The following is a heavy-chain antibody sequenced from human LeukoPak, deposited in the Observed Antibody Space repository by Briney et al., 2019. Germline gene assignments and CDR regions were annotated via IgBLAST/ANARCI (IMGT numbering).Heavy chain of an antibody. Sequence: GTSLRLSCAASGFTFSSYGMHWVRQAPGKGLEWVAVIWYDGSNKYSADSVKGRFTISRDNSKNTLYLLMDSLRAEDTAVYYCARDASAMMYYFDYWGQGTLVTVSS. CDR3: ARDASAMMYYFDY. V-gene: IGHV3-33*01. CDR2: IWYDGSNK. D-gene: IGHD3-22*01. J-gene: IGHJ4*02. CDR1: GFTFSSYG.